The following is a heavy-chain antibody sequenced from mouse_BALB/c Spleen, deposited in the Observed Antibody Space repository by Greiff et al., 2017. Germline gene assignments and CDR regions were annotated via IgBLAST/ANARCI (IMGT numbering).Heavy chain of an antibody. CDR1: GYTFTDYA. Sequence: QVQLQQSGAELVRPGVSVKISCKGSGYTFTDYAMHWVKQSHAKGLEWIGVISTYYGDASYNQKFKGKATMTVDKSSSTAYMELARLTSEDSAIYYCERPSGNRHYYTMDYWGQGTSVTVSS. CDR2: ISTYYGDA. V-gene: IGHV1S137*01. D-gene: IGHD1-1*01. J-gene: IGHJ4*01. CDR3: ERPSGNRHYYTMDY.